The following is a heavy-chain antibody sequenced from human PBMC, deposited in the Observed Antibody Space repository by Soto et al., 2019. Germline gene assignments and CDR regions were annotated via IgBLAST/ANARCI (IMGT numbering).Heavy chain of an antibody. CDR3: ARASLRQLEYYYYGMDV. CDR1: GFTVSSNY. Sequence: GGSLRLSCAASGFTVSSNYMSWVRQAPGKGLEWVSVIYSGGSTYYADSVKGRFTISRDNSKNTLDLQMNSLRAEDTAVYDCARASLRQLEYYYYGMDVWGQGTTVTVSS. D-gene: IGHD6-13*01. V-gene: IGHV3-66*01. J-gene: IGHJ6*02. CDR2: IYSGGST.